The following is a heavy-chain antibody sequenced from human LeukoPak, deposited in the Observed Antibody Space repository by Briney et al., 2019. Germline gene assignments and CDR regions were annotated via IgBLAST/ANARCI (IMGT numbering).Heavy chain of an antibody. D-gene: IGHD3-3*01. Sequence: GGSLRLSCAASGFTFSSYAMHWVRQAPGKGLEWVAVISYDGSNKYYADSVKGRFTISRDNSKNTLYLRMNSLRAEDTAVYYCARDYFYGLDYWGQGTLVTVSS. CDR2: ISYDGSNK. CDR3: ARDYFYGLDY. CDR1: GFTFSSYA. V-gene: IGHV3-30-3*01. J-gene: IGHJ4*02.